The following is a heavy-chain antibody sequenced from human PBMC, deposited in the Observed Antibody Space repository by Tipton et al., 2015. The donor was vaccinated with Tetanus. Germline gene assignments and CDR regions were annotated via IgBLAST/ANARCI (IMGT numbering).Heavy chain of an antibody. CDR2: IYYSGST. J-gene: IGHJ5*02. CDR3: ARGSYDSSGYLLGWFDP. Sequence: TLSLTCTVAGGSISSYYWSWIRHPPGKGLEWIGYIYYSGSTNYNPSLKSRVTISVDTSKNQFSLKLSSVTAADTAVYYCARGSYDSSGYLLGWFDPWGQGTLVTVSS. CDR1: GGSISSYY. V-gene: IGHV4-59*12. D-gene: IGHD3-22*01.